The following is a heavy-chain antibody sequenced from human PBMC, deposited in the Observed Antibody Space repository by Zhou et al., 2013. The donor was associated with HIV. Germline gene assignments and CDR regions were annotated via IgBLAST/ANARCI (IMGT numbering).Heavy chain of an antibody. Sequence: QVQLEQSGAEVKKPGSSMKLSCKTSGGTFSGSAISWVRQAPGQGLEWMGRIIPILSVSTYAQKFQGRVTITADKSTNTVYIQLRSLRSEDTAVYYCARERQKWARDYHFDYWGQGTLVTVSS. D-gene: IGHD4-17*01. CDR2: IIPILSVS. CDR1: GGTFSGSA. CDR3: ARERQKWARDYHFDY. V-gene: IGHV1-69*04. J-gene: IGHJ4*02.